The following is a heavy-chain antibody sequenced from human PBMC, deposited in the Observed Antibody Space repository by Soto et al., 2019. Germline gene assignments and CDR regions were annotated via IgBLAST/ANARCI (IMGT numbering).Heavy chain of an antibody. CDR1: GGSISSGGYY. CDR3: ARYNIGGEGRAESWSMDV. CDR2: IYYSGST. V-gene: IGHV4-31*03. Sequence: QVQLQESGPGLVKPSQTLSLTCTVSGGSISSGGYYWSWIRQHPGKGLEWIGYIYYSGSTYYNPSLKSRVTISVDTSKNHFSLKLSSVTAADTAVYYCARYNIGGEGRAESWSMDVWGQGTTVTVSS. D-gene: IGHD2-15*01. J-gene: IGHJ6*02.